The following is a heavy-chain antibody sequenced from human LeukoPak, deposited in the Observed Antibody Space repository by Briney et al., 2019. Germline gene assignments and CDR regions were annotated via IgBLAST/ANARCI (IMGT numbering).Heavy chain of an antibody. CDR2: IFYSGNT. J-gene: IGHJ4*02. V-gene: IGHV4-39*01. Sequence: SEILSLTCTVSGGSINSSSYYWGWIRQPPGKGLEWIGSIFYSGNTYDNPSLKSRVTISVDTSKNQFSLKLNSVTAADTAVYYCARHRSKWLQSSFDYWGQGTLVTVSS. CDR3: ARHRSKWLQSSFDY. D-gene: IGHD5-24*01. CDR1: GGSINSSSYY.